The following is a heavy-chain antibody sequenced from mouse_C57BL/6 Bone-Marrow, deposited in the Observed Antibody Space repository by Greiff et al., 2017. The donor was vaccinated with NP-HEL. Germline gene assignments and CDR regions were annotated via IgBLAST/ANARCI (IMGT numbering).Heavy chain of an antibody. V-gene: IGHV5-4*01. CDR3: ARDRDYDYDGVAY. D-gene: IGHD2-4*01. J-gene: IGHJ3*01. CDR1: GFTFSSYA. Sequence: EVKVVESGGGLVKPGGSLKLSCAASGFTFSSYAMSWVRQTPEKRLEWVATISDGGSYTYYPDNVKGRFTISRDNAKNNLYLQMSHLKSEDTAMYYCARDRDYDYDGVAYWGQGTLVTVSA. CDR2: ISDGGSYT.